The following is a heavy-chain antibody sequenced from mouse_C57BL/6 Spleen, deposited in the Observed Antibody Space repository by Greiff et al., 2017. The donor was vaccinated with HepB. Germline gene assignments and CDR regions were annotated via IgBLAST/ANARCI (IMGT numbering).Heavy chain of an antibody. D-gene: IGHD3-2*01. J-gene: IGHJ1*03. CDR3: ARHGKTYWYFDV. CDR1: GFTFSDYY. Sequence: EVKLVESGGGLVQPGGSLKLSCAASGFTFSDYYMYWVRQTPEKRLEWVAYISNGGGSTYYPDTVKGRFTISRDNAKNTLYLQLSRLKSEDTAMYYWARHGKTYWYFDVWGTGTTVTVSS. V-gene: IGHV5-12*01. CDR2: ISNGGGST.